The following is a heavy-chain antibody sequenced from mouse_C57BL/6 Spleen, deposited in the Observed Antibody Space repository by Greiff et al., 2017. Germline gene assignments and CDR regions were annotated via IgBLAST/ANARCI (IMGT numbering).Heavy chain of an antibody. Sequence: VQLQQSGPELVKPGASVKISCKASGYTFTDYYMNWVKQSHGKSLEWIGDINPNNGGTSYNQKFKGKATLTVDKSSSTAYMELRSLTSEDSAVYYCARGDSNYPWDYWGQGTSVTVSS. J-gene: IGHJ4*01. D-gene: IGHD2-5*01. V-gene: IGHV1-26*01. CDR2: INPNNGGT. CDR1: GYTFTDYY. CDR3: ARGDSNYPWDY.